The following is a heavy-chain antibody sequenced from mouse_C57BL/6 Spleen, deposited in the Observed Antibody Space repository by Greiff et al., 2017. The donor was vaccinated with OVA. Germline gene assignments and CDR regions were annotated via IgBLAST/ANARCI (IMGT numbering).Heavy chain of an antibody. CDR2: INPNNGGT. D-gene: IGHD1-1*01. Sequence: EVQLQQSGPELVKPGASVKISCKASGYTFTDYYMNWVKQSHGKSLEWIGDINPNNGGTSYNQKFKGTATLTVDKSSSTAYMELRSLTSEDSAVYYCANYYGSSYVRYFDVWGTGTTVTVSS. V-gene: IGHV1-26*01. CDR3: ANYYGSSYVRYFDV. CDR1: GYTFTDYY. J-gene: IGHJ1*03.